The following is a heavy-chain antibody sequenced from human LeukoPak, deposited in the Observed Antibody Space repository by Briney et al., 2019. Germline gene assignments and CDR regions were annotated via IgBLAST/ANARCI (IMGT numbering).Heavy chain of an antibody. J-gene: IGHJ4*02. D-gene: IGHD6-13*01. CDR2: IYYSGGT. CDR1: GGSISSSSYY. CDR3: ARLKSSSWNKVDY. V-gene: IGHV4-39*01. Sequence: SETLSLTCTVSGGSISSSSYYWGWIRQPPGKGREWIGSIYYSGGTYYNPSLKSRVTISVDTSKNQFSLKLNSVTAADTAVYYCARLKSSSWNKVDYWGQGTLVTVSS.